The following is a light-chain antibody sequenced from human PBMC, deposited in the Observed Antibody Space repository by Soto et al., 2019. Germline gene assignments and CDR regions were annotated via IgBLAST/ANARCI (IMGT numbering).Light chain of an antibody. V-gene: IGKV2-28*01. J-gene: IGKJ1*01. Sequence: DLVMTQSPLSLPVTPGEPASISCRSSQSLLHSNGYNYLDWYLQKPGQSPQLLIYLGSNRASGVPDRFSGSGSGTDFTLKISRVEADDVGVYYCMQALQTPWTFGQGTKVEIK. CDR2: LGS. CDR1: QSLLHSNGYNY. CDR3: MQALQTPWT.